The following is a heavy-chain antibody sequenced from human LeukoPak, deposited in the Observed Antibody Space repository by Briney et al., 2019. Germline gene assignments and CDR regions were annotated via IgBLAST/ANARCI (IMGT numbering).Heavy chain of an antibody. D-gene: IGHD6-19*01. CDR3: AKGKSSSVWNYFDY. Sequence: GGSLRLSCAAPGFAFSTYAVNWVRQAPGKGLEWVSGISGTGQSTHYADSVRGRFTISRDNSENTVNLQMNSLRGEDTALYYCAKGKSSSVWNYFDYWGQGTLVTVSS. CDR2: ISGTGQST. V-gene: IGHV3-23*01. CDR1: GFAFSTYA. J-gene: IGHJ4*02.